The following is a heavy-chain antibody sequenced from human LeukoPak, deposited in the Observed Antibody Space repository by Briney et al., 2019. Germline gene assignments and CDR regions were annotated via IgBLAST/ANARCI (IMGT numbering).Heavy chain of an antibody. D-gene: IGHD4-17*01. CDR2: IKQDGSEK. J-gene: IGHJ4*02. V-gene: IGHV3-7*01. CDR1: GFTFSSYW. Sequence: GGSLRLSCAASGFTFSSYWMGWDRQAPGKGLEWVANIKQDGSEKYYVDSVKGRYTISRDNAKNSLYLQMNSLRAEDTAVYYCARDKSYGDSSDYWGQGTLVTVSS. CDR3: ARDKSYGDSSDY.